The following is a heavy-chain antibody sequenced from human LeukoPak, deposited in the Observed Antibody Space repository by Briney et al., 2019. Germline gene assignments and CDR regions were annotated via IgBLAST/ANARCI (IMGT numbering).Heavy chain of an antibody. CDR3: ARARVPRYYDSSGYGGYYYYYMDV. D-gene: IGHD3-22*01. CDR2: INTNTGNP. J-gene: IGHJ6*03. CDR1: GYTFTSYA. Sequence: GASVKVSCKASGYTFTSYAMSWVRQAPGQGLEWMGWINTNTGNPTYAQGFTGRFVFSLDTSVSTAYLQISSLKAEDTAVYYCARARVPRYYDSSGYGGYYYYYMDVWGKGTTVTVSS. V-gene: IGHV7-4-1*02.